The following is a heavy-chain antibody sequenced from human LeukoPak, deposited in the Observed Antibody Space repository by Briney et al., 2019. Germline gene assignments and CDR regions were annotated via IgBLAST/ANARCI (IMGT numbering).Heavy chain of an antibody. J-gene: IGHJ6*02. V-gene: IGHV3-7*01. Sequence: PGGALRLSCAASGFTFSSYAMSGVRQAPGKGLEWVANIKQDGSGKYYVDSVKGRFTISRENAKNSLYLQMNSLRAENPAVYYCAREVRSVRFLEWSEILGIGYYGMDVWGQGTTVTVSS. CDR2: IKQDGSGK. D-gene: IGHD3-3*01. CDR1: GFTFSSYA. CDR3: AREVRSVRFLEWSEILGIGYYGMDV.